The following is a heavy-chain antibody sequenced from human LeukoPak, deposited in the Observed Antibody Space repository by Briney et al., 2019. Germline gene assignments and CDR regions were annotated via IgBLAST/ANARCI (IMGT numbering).Heavy chain of an antibody. J-gene: IGHJ4*02. CDR2: IVVLLGIS. V-gene: IGHV1-69*04. CDR1: GDTLSNFS. CDR3: ARVNIADRQSVSDAYDY. D-gene: IGHD6-6*01. Sequence: ASVKVSCKASGDTLSNFSISWVRQAPGQGLEWVGRIVVLLGISNYAQKFQGRVAITADKSTHTVYMEVSSLRSEDTAVYYCARVNIADRQSVSDAYDYWGQGTLVTVSS.